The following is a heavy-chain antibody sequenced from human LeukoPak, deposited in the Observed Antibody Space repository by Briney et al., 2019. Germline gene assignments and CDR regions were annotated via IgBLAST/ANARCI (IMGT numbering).Heavy chain of an antibody. CDR3: ARGGIWDYYMDV. J-gene: IGHJ6*03. Sequence: PGRSLRLSCAASGFTFSSYGMHWVRQAPGKGLEWVAVIWYDGSNKYYADSVKGRFTISRDNSKNTLYLQMNSLRAEDTAVYYCARGGIWDYYMDVWGQGTTVTVSS. CDR1: GFTFSSYG. CDR2: IWYDGSNK. V-gene: IGHV3-33*01. D-gene: IGHD2-15*01.